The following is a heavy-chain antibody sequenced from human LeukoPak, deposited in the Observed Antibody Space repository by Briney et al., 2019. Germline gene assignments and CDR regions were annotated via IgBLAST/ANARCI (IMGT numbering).Heavy chain of an antibody. Sequence: GGSLRLSCAASGFTLSSYWMSWVRQAPGKGLEWVAVISYDGSNKYYADSVKGRFTISRDNSKNTLYLQMNSLRAEDTAVYYCAKGLSGYRYYYYGMDVWGQGTTVTVSS. J-gene: IGHJ6*02. CDR1: GFTLSSYW. CDR3: AKGLSGYRYYYYGMDV. V-gene: IGHV3-30*18. D-gene: IGHD3-3*01. CDR2: ISYDGSNK.